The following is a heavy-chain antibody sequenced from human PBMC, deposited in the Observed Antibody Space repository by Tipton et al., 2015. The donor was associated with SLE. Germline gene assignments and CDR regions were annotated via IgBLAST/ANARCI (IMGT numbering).Heavy chain of an antibody. D-gene: IGHD5-24*01. CDR2: ISGSGGGT. CDR1: GFTFSDYA. J-gene: IGHJ3*02. V-gene: IGHV3-23*01. CDR3: AKDSGWLPPRGKAVDI. Sequence: SLRLSCAASGFTFSDYALSWVRQAPGKGLEWVSGISGSGGGTYYADSGKGRFTISTDNSKNTLYLQMNSLRAEDTAVYSCAKDSGWLPPRGKAVDIWGQGTVVTVSS.